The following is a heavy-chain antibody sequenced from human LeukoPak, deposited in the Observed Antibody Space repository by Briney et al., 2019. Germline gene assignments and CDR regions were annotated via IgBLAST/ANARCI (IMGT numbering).Heavy chain of an antibody. D-gene: IGHD1-26*01. V-gene: IGHV3-30*02. CDR3: AKSEAVGATPGTFDI. CDR2: IQAGENKK. J-gene: IGHJ3*02. Sequence: GGSLRLSCAASGFVLSRYGMDWVRQAPGKGLEWVAFIQAGENKKYCADSVKGRFTISRDSSSNTLYLQMNSLRAEDTAVYYCAKSEAVGATPGTFDIWGQGTMVTVSS. CDR1: GFVLSRYG.